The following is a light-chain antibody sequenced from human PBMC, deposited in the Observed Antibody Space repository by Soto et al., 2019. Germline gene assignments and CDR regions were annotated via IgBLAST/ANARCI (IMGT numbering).Light chain of an antibody. Sequence: DIQMTQSPSSLSASVGDRVTITCRASQSISSYLNWYQQKPGKAPKLLIYAASSLKSGGPSKFSGSGSGTDFTLTISSLQPEDFATYYCQQSYSTHFTFGPGTKVDIK. J-gene: IGKJ3*01. CDR3: QQSYSTHFT. CDR1: QSISSY. CDR2: AAS. V-gene: IGKV1-39*01.